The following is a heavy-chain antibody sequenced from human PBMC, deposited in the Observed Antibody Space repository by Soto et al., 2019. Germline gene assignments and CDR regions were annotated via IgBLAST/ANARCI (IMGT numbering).Heavy chain of an antibody. D-gene: IGHD3-16*01. Sequence: GGSLRLSCAASGFTFSDYYMSWIRQAPGKGLEWVSYISSSGSTIYYADSVKGRFTISRDNAKNSLYLQMNSLRAEDTAVYYCAGVPQGGYYYYYMDVWGKGTTVTVSS. V-gene: IGHV3-11*01. J-gene: IGHJ6*03. CDR2: ISSSGSTI. CDR1: GFTFSDYY. CDR3: AGVPQGGYYYYYMDV.